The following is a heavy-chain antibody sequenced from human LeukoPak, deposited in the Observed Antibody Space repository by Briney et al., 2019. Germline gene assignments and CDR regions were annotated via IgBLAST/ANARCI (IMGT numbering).Heavy chain of an antibody. D-gene: IGHD5-18*01. CDR3: ASGADVDTAMVTAFDI. V-gene: IGHV3-64*01. CDR1: GFTFSSYA. Sequence: GGSLRLSCAASGFTFSSYAMHWVRQAPGKGLEYVSAISSNGGSTYYANSVKGRSAISRDNSKNTLYLQMGSLRAEDMAVYYCASGADVDTAMVTAFDIWGQGTMVTVSS. CDR2: ISSNGGST. J-gene: IGHJ3*02.